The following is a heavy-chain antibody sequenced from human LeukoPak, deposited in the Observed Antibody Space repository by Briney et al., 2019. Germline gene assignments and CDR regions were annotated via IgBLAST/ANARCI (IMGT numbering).Heavy chain of an antibody. CDR1: GYSISSGYY. V-gene: IGHV4-38-2*02. J-gene: IGHJ5*02. CDR2: IYHSGST. Sequence: PSETLSLTCTVSGYSISSGYYWGWIRQPPGKGPEWIGIIYHSGSTYYNPSPKSRVTISVDTSKNQFSLKLSSVTAADTAVYYCARVRYYDFWSGGTGFDPWGQGTLVTVSS. D-gene: IGHD3-3*01. CDR3: ARVRYYDFWSGGTGFDP.